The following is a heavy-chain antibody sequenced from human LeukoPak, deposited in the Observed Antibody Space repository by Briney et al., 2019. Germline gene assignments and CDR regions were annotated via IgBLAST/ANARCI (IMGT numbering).Heavy chain of an antibody. Sequence: SETLSLTCTVSGGSISSYYWSWIRQPPGRGLEWIGYIYYSGSTTYNPSLKSRVTISVDTSKNQFSLKLSSVTAADTAVDYCARTRSYGTGNFAVFWFDPWGQGTLVTVSS. CDR2: IYYSGST. D-gene: IGHD3-10*01. J-gene: IGHJ5*02. CDR1: GGSISSYY. V-gene: IGHV4-59*01. CDR3: ARTRSYGTGNFAVFWFDP.